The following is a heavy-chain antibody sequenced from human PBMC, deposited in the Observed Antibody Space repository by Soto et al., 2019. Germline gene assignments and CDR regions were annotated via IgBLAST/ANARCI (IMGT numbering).Heavy chain of an antibody. CDR2: INHRGHT. D-gene: IGHD3-3*01. Sequence: PSEPLSPICAAYGGSSNGYYWSWIRQPQGKGLERSGEINHRGHTNYNPSLKSRVTISVDTSKKQFSLQLSSVTAAVTAVYYCARGGERITIFGVVIRPYYYGMHVWGQGTTVTV. CDR3: ARGGERITIFGVVIRPYYYGMHV. V-gene: IGHV4-34*01. J-gene: IGHJ6*02. CDR1: GGSSNGYY.